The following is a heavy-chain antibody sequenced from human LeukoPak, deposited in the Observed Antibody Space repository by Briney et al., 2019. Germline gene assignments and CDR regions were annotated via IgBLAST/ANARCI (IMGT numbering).Heavy chain of an antibody. CDR1: GYTFTSYY. Sequence: ASVKVSCKASGYTFTSYYMHWVRQAPGQGLEWMGIINPSGGSTSYAQKFQGRVTMTRDMSTSTVYMELSSLRSEDTAVYYCARRSIAAAGFDYWGQGTLVTVSS. V-gene: IGHV1-46*01. J-gene: IGHJ4*02. CDR3: ARRSIAAAGFDY. CDR2: INPSGGST. D-gene: IGHD6-13*01.